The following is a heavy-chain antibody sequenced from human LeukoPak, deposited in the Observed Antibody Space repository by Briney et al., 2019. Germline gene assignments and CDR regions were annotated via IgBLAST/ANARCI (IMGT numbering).Heavy chain of an antibody. D-gene: IGHD3-22*01. J-gene: IGHJ4*02. CDR1: GGSFSGYY. CDR3: ARGQINYYDSSGYFTPHYYFDY. V-gene: IGHV4-34*01. CDR2: INHSGST. Sequence: SETLSLTCAVYGGSFSGYYWSWIRQPPGKRLEWIGEINHSGSTNYNPSLKSRVTISVDTSKNQFSLKLSSVTAADTAVYYCARGQINYYDSSGYFTPHYYFDYWGQGTLVTVSS.